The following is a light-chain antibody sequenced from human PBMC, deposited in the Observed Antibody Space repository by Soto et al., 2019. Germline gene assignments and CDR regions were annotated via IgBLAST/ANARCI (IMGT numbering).Light chain of an antibody. CDR1: QSVSTY. Sequence: EIVMTQSPATLSVSPGERATLSCRASQSVSTYLAWFQQKPGQAPRLLIYDASNRAIGIPARFSGSGSGTDFTLTISSLEPEDFAVYYCQQRSNWPPITFGQGTRLEIK. V-gene: IGKV3-11*01. CDR3: QQRSNWPPIT. J-gene: IGKJ5*01. CDR2: DAS.